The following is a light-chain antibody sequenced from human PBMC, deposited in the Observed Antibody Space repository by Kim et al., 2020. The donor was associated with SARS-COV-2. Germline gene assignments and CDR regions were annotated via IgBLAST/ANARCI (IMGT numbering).Light chain of an antibody. CDR2: EVS. V-gene: IGLV2-14*01. CDR3: SSYSTITNVV. J-gene: IGLJ2*01. Sequence: QSALTQPTSVSGSPGQSITISCTGTSSDVGGYDYVPWYQQHPAKAPKLMISEVSNRPSGVSNRFSGSKSGNTASLTISGLQAEDEADYYCSSYSTITNVVFGGGTQLTVL. CDR1: SSDVGGYDY.